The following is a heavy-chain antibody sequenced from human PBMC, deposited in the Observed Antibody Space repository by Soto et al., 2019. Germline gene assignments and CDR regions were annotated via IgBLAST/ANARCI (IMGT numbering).Heavy chain of an antibody. CDR3: AKDTAPGFYDANGHLDS. CDR1: GINFDDFA. D-gene: IGHD2-8*01. J-gene: IGHJ4*02. V-gene: IGHV3-9*01. CDR2: INGDSEDI. Sequence: VQLVESGGGLVQPGGSRRLSCVVSGINFDDFAMHWVRQVPGKGLECGSGINGDSEDIGYADSVKGRFTISRDKAKNSLYLQMNSLKAEDTALYYCAKDTAPGFYDANGHLDSWGQGTPVTVSS.